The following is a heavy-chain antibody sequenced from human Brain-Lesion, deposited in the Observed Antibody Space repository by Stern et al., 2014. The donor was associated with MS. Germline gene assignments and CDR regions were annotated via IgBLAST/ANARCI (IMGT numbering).Heavy chain of an antibody. J-gene: IGHJ6*02. CDR1: GFSLSSYW. V-gene: IGHV3-7*01. CDR3: ARDCGSGSCYQTQYYYGVDV. D-gene: IGHD2-15*01. Sequence: VQLLQPGGGLVQPGGSLRLSCAGSGFSLSSYWMSWVRQAPGKGPELVGTINQDGSERYYVDSVKGRFTISRDNSKNSVFLQMNSLRVDDTSVYYCARDCGSGSCYQTQYYYGVDVWGQGTTVIVSS. CDR2: INQDGSER.